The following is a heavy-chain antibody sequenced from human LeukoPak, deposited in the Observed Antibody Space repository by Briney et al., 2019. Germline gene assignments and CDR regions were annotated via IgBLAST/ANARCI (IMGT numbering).Heavy chain of an antibody. Sequence: PGGSLRLSCAASGFTFTSYWMNWVRQAPGKGLEWVANIKPDGDTYYVDSAKGRFTISRDNAENSLYLQMNSLRAEDTAVYYCAREDGTFDYWGQGALVTVSS. CDR2: IKPDGDT. D-gene: IGHD1-1*01. CDR3: AREDGTFDY. CDR1: GFTFTSYW. J-gene: IGHJ4*02. V-gene: IGHV3-7*01.